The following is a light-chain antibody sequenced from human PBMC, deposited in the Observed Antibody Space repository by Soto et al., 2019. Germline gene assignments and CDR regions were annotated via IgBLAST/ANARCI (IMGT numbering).Light chain of an antibody. Sequence: DIQLTQSPSFLSASVGDRVTISCRASQGISDYLAWYQQKPGQAPTLLIYGASTLQSGVPSRFSGSASGTEFTLTISSLQPEDFATYFCQQFNAYPLTFGGGTKLEIK. CDR2: GAS. V-gene: IGKV1-9*01. J-gene: IGKJ4*01. CDR3: QQFNAYPLT. CDR1: QGISDY.